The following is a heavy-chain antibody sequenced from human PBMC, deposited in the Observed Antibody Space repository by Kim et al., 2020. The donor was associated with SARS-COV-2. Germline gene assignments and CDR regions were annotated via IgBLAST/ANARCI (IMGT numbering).Heavy chain of an antibody. CDR1: GESFSDYY. D-gene: IGHD2-2*01. Sequence: SETLSLTCAVYGESFSDYYWSWIRQHPAKGLEWIGYISYSGNSHYSPSLRSRVSISLQTSENQFSLELTSVTAADTAVYYCARGQPLDYWGQGILVTVSS. CDR2: ISYSGNS. V-gene: IGHV4-34*09. CDR3: ARGQPLDY. J-gene: IGHJ4*02.